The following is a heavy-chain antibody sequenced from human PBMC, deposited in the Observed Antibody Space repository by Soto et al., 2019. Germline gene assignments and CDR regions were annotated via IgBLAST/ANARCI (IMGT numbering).Heavy chain of an antibody. J-gene: IGHJ4*02. Sequence: QVQLQESGPGLVKPSDTLSLTCAVSGYSISSNNWWGWIRQPPGKGLEWIGYIYYSGTTYYNPSLTSRVTLSVDTSKNQFSLKLTSVTAVDTAVYYGARREIQGPIDYWGQGTLVTVSS. CDR1: GYSISSNNW. D-gene: IGHD1-26*01. CDR3: ARREIQGPIDY. CDR2: IYYSGTT. V-gene: IGHV4-28*01.